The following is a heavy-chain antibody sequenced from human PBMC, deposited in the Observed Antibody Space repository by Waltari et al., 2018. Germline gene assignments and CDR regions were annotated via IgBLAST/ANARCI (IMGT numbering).Heavy chain of an antibody. Sequence: EVQLVESGGGLIQPGGSLTLSCTASGFPLSDYIMNWVRQAPGKGMEWISYISRSSTSIYYADSVKSRFTISRDTSKNTLYLQMNSLRADDTAVYYCAKDSAFRYSRYANYYFQFWGQGTLVTVSS. D-gene: IGHD5-12*01. CDR1: GFPLSDYI. J-gene: IGHJ4*02. CDR2: ISRSSTSI. V-gene: IGHV3-48*01. CDR3: AKDSAFRYSRYANYYFQF.